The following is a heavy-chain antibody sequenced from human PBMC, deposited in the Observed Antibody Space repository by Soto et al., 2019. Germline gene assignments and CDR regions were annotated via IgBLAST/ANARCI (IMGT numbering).Heavy chain of an antibody. J-gene: IGHJ5*02. Sequence: ASVKVSCKASGYTFTGYYMHWVRQAPGQGLEWMGWIDPNSGGTNYAQKFQGRVTMTRDTSVSTAYMELSRLRSDDTAVYYCARGEYYDILNGYEHWGSPGDWFDHWGHGTLVTGAS. CDR2: IDPNSGGT. CDR1: GYTFTGYY. CDR3: ARGEYYDILNGYEHWGSPGDWFDH. D-gene: IGHD3-9*01. V-gene: IGHV1-2*02.